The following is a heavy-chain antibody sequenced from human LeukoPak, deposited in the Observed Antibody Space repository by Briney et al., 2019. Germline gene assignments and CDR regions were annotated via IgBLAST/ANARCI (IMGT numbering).Heavy chain of an antibody. J-gene: IGHJ4*02. Sequence: ASVKVSCKASGYTFINYDVSWVRQATGQGLEWMGWMSPNSGNTGYAQNFQGRVTMTRNISISTAYMELSSLRSDDTAVYYCARGKGKSVNYWGQGTLVTVSS. D-gene: IGHD3-10*01. V-gene: IGHV1-8*01. CDR2: MSPNSGNT. CDR3: ARGKGKSVNY. CDR1: GYTFINYD.